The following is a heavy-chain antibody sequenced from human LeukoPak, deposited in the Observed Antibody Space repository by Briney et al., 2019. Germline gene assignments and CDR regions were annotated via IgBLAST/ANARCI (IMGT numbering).Heavy chain of an antibody. Sequence: ASVKVSCKASGYAFIGYYIHWVRQAPGQGLEWMGWINPSTGATKSAQNFQGRITMTRDTSINTVYMGLSRLTSDDTAIYYCARRPPYYGSGTSNWFDPWGQGTLVIVSS. CDR2: INPSTGAT. J-gene: IGHJ5*02. V-gene: IGHV1-2*02. CDR3: ARRPPYYGSGTSNWFDP. CDR1: GYAFIGYY. D-gene: IGHD3-10*01.